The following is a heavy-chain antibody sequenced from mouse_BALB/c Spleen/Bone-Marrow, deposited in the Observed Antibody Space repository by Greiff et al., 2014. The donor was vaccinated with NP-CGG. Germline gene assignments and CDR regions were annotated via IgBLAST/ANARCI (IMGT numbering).Heavy chain of an antibody. CDR1: GYAFSNSW. V-gene: IGHV1-80*01. CDR2: IYPGXXXX. J-gene: IGHJ4*01. CDR3: ARSDXYRAXXX. Sequence: QVQLKESGPELVKPGASVRXXCKXSGYAFSNSWMNWVKQRPGQGLEWIGRIYPGXXXXXXXXXXXXXXXXXAXKSSSTAYMQLSSLTSVDSAVYFCARSDXYRAXXXWGQGTSVTVSS.